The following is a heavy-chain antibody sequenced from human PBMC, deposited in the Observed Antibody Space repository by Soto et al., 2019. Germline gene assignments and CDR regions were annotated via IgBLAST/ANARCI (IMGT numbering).Heavy chain of an antibody. V-gene: IGHV4-39*01. D-gene: IGHD3-10*01. Sequence: QLQLQESGPGLVKPSETLSLTCTVSGGSFSSSSYYWGWIRQPPGKGLEWIGSIYYSGSTYYNPSLKSRVTMSVDPSKNQFSLKLTSVTAADTAVYYCARHWITMVRGVCHFDYWGQGTLVTVSS. CDR3: ARHWITMVRGVCHFDY. J-gene: IGHJ4*02. CDR2: IYYSGST. CDR1: GGSFSSSSYY.